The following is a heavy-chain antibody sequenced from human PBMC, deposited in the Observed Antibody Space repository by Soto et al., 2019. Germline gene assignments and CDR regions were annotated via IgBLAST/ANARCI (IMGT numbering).Heavy chain of an antibody. Sequence: EVQLVESGGGLVQPGGSLRLSCAASGFTFSGYWMHWVRQAPGKGLVWVSRIHSDGSATTYADSVKGRFPISRDTTKLAVYLQMNSLGAEDTAVYFCARGGSGNFDSWGRGTLVAVSS. J-gene: IGHJ4*02. CDR3: ARGGSGNFDS. CDR2: IHSDGSAT. CDR1: GFTFSGYW. V-gene: IGHV3-74*03. D-gene: IGHD6-25*01.